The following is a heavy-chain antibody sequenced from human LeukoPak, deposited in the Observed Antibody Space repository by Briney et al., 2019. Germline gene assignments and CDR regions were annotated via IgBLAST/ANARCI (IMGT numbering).Heavy chain of an antibody. V-gene: IGHV4-59*01. J-gene: IGHJ4*02. D-gene: IGHD6-6*01. CDR2: IYYSGST. CDR1: GGSISSYY. Sequence: PSETLSLTCTVSGGSISSYYWSWIRQPPGKGLEWIGYIYYSGSTNYNPSLKSRVTISVDTSKNQFSLKLSSVTAADTAVYYCARCSSSGYTCGTAPFDYWGQRTLVTVSS. CDR3: ARCSSSGYTCGTAPFDY.